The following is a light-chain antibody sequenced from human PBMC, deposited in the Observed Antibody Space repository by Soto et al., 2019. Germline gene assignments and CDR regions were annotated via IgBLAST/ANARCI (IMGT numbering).Light chain of an antibody. J-gene: IGKJ5*01. CDR2: GAS. CDR1: QFVSSR. Sequence: EIVVTQSPATLSGSPGERVTLSCRASQFVSSRLAWYQQRPGQVPRLLIYGASTRATGIPARFSGRGSGTEFTLTVTSLQSEDFAVYYCQQYNNWPPITFGQGTRLEIK. V-gene: IGKV3-15*01. CDR3: QQYNNWPPIT.